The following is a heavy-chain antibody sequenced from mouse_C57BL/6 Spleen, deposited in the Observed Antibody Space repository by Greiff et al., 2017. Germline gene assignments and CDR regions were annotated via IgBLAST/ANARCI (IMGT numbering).Heavy chain of an antibody. Sequence: EVQVVESGGGLVKPGGSLKLSCAASGFTFSDYGMHWVRQAPEKGLEWVAYISSGSSTIYYADTVKGRFTISRDNAKDTMFVHMTSLRSEDTDMYYCARAGGSYYFDYWGQGTTLTVSS. J-gene: IGHJ2*01. CDR3: ARAGGSYYFDY. CDR1: GFTFSDYG. D-gene: IGHD1-1*02. CDR2: ISSGSSTI. V-gene: IGHV5-17*01.